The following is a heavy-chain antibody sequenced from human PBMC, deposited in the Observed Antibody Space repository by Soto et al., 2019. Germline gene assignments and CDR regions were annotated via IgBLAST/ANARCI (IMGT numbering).Heavy chain of an antibody. Sequence: QVQLVESGGGVVQPGRSLRLSCASSGFTFSSYGMHWVRQAPGKGLEWVAVISYDGSYKYYADSVKGRFTISRDNSKNTLYLQMNSLRAEDTALYYRAKWAGGFDYWGQGTLVTVSS. CDR2: ISYDGSYK. V-gene: IGHV3-30*18. CDR1: GFTFSSYG. CDR3: AKWAGGFDY. J-gene: IGHJ4*02.